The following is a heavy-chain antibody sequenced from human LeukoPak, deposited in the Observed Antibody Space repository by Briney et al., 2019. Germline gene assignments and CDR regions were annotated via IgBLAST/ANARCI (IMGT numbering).Heavy chain of an antibody. J-gene: IGHJ4*02. Sequence: GGSLRLSCAASGFTFSSYSMNWVRQAPGKGLEWVSSISSSSYIYYADSVKGRFTISRDNAKNSLYLQMNSLRAGDTAVYYCARGSYGGNSFDYWGQGTLVTVSS. CDR3: ARGSYGGNSFDY. D-gene: IGHD4-23*01. CDR1: GFTFSSYS. V-gene: IGHV3-21*01. CDR2: ISSSSYI.